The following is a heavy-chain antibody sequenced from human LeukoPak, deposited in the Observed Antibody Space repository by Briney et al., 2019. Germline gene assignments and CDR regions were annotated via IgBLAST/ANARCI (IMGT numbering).Heavy chain of an antibody. D-gene: IGHD1-1*01. Sequence: PGGSLRLSCSASGFTFSTLPMHWVRQAPGKGLEYFSAISRNGDTTYYADSVKGRFTISRDNYKNTLYLQMSSLRPEDTAVYYCVKALADDAFDIWGQGTMVTVSS. V-gene: IGHV3-64D*06. CDR3: VKALADDAFDI. CDR1: GFTFSTLP. CDR2: ISRNGDTT. J-gene: IGHJ3*02.